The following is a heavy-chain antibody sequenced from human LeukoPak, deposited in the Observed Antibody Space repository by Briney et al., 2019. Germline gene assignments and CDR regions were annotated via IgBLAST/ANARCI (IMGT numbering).Heavy chain of an antibody. CDR1: DYTFTSYG. CDR3: ARDQKDIVVVPAAIDDY. J-gene: IGHJ4*02. Sequence: GASVKVSCKASDYTFTSYGISWVRQAPGQGLEWMGWISAYNGNTNYAQKLQGRVTMTTDTSTSTAYMELRSLRSDDTAVYYCARDQKDIVVVPAAIDDYWGQGTLVTVSS. CDR2: ISAYNGNT. D-gene: IGHD2-2*01. V-gene: IGHV1-18*01.